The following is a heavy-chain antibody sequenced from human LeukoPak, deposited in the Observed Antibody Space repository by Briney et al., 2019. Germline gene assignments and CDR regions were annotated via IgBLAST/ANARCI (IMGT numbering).Heavy chain of an antibody. V-gene: IGHV3-48*04. Sequence: PGGSLRLSCAASGFTFSSYSMNWVRQAPGKGLEWVSYISSSSSTIYYADSVKGRFTISRDNAKNSLYLQMNSLRAEDTAVYYCAKGVQVVVTAVPFDYWGQGTLVTVSS. CDR1: GFTFSSYS. D-gene: IGHD2-21*02. CDR3: AKGVQVVVTAVPFDY. J-gene: IGHJ4*02. CDR2: ISSSSSTI.